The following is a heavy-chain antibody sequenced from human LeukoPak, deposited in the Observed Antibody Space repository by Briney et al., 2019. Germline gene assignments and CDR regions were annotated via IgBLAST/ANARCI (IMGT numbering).Heavy chain of an antibody. CDR2: INPNSGGT. CDR1: GFTFTGYY. CDR3: ARGESLNWFDP. V-gene: IGHV1-2*02. Sequence: GASVKVSCKTSGFTFTGYYIHWVRQAPGQRPEWMGWINPNSGGTNYAQKFQGRVTMTRDASISTAYMELSRLRSDDTAVYYCARGESLNWFDPWGQGTLVTVSS. J-gene: IGHJ5*02.